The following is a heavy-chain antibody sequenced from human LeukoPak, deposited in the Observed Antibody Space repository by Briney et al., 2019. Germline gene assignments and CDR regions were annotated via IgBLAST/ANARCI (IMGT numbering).Heavy chain of an antibody. CDR2: IWYDGSNK. V-gene: IGHV3-33*01. CDR1: GFTFSSYG. CDR3: ARRMVPTSTPGAFDY. J-gene: IGHJ4*02. Sequence: GRSLRLSCAASGFTFSSYGMHWVRQAPGKGLEWVAVIWYDGSNKYYADSVKGRFTISRDNSKNTLYLQMNSLRAEDTALYYCARRMVPTSTPGAFDYWGQGTLVTVSS. D-gene: IGHD3-10*01.